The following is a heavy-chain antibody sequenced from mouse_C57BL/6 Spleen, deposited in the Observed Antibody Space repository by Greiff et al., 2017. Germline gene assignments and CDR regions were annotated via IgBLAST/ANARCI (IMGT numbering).Heavy chain of an antibody. Sequence: VQLQQPGAELVMPGASVKLSCKASGYTFTSYWMHWVKQRPGQGLEWIGEIDPSDSYTNYNQKFKGKSTLTVDKSSSTAYMQLSSLTSEDSAVYYCARSGYYPYFDYWGQGTTLTVSS. V-gene: IGHV1-69*01. CDR3: ARSGYYPYFDY. D-gene: IGHD2-3*01. CDR2: IDPSDSYT. J-gene: IGHJ2*01. CDR1: GYTFTSYW.